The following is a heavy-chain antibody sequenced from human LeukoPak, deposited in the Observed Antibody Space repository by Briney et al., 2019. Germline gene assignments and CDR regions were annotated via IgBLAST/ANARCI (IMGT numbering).Heavy chain of an antibody. V-gene: IGHV3-23*01. CDR2: ISNNGGTT. J-gene: IGHJ4*02. CDR3: AKDLKGTL. CDR1: GFTFSNNA. Sequence: WGSLRLSCAASGFTFSNNAMTWVRQAPGKGLEWVSGISNNGGTTYYADSVRGRFTISRDNSKNTLYLQMNSLRVEDTAVYYCAKDLKGTLWGQGTLVTVSS.